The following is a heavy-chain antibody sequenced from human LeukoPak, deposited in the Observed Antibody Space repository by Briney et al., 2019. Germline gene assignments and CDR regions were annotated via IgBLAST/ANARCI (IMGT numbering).Heavy chain of an antibody. J-gene: IGHJ6*03. D-gene: IGHD2-15*01. Sequence: PGGSLRLSCAGSGFTFDEHAMHWVRQAPGKGLERVSGISWNSGSIAYADSVKGRFTLSRDNAKNLLFLQMSSLRAADTALYYCVKGHCSSSSCFPNYYYYMDVWGTGTTVTVSS. V-gene: IGHV3-9*01. CDR1: GFTFDEHA. CDR3: VKGHCSSSSCFPNYYYYMDV. CDR2: ISWNSGSI.